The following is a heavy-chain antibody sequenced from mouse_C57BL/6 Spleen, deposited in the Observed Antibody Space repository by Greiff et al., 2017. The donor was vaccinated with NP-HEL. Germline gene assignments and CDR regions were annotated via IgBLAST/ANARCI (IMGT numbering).Heavy chain of an antibody. J-gene: IGHJ2*01. CDR1: GYTFTSYW. CDR2: IYPGSGST. CDR3: ALYYSNYVMAYFDY. V-gene: IGHV1-55*01. D-gene: IGHD2-5*01. Sequence: QVQLQQPGAELVKPGASVKMSCKASGYTFTSYWITWVKQRPGQGLEWIGDIYPGSGSTNYNEKFKSKATLTVDTSSSTAYMQLSSLTSEDSAVYYCALYYSNYVMAYFDYWGQGTTLTVSS.